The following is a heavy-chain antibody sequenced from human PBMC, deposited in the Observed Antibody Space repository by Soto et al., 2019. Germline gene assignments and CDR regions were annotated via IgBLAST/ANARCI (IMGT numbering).Heavy chain of an antibody. CDR1: GFTFSRYG. D-gene: IGHD3-22*01. J-gene: IGHJ3*02. CDR3: AKHNYYDTSGYSPAGAFDI. V-gene: IGHV3-30*18. CDR2: ISYDGSNK. Sequence: GGSLRLSCAASGFTFSRYGMHWVRQAPGKGLEWVALISYDGSNKYYADSVKGRFTISRDNSKNTLYLQMNSLRAEDTAVYYCAKHNYYDTSGYSPAGAFDIWGRGTMVTVSS.